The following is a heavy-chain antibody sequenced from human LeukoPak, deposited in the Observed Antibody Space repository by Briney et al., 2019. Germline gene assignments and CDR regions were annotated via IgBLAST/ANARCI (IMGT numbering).Heavy chain of an antibody. CDR3: AKYSSSSNYYYGMDV. Sequence: GGSLRLSCAASGFTFSSYDMSWVRQAPGKGLEWVSAISGSGGSTYYADSVKGRFTISRDNFKNTLYLQMNSLRAEDTAVYYCAKYSSSSNYYYGMDVWGQGTTVTVSS. V-gene: IGHV3-23*01. J-gene: IGHJ6*02. D-gene: IGHD6-6*01. CDR1: GFTFSSYD. CDR2: ISGSGGST.